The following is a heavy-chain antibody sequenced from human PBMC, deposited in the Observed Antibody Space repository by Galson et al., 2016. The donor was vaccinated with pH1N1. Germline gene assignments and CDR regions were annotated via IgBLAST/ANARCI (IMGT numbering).Heavy chain of an antibody. CDR1: GFSLSTSGVT. CDR3: ARFLYGDYSNWFDP. CDR2: IYWSDDK. J-gene: IGHJ5*02. D-gene: IGHD4-17*01. V-gene: IGHV2-5*01. Sequence: PALVKPTQTLTLTCTFSGFSLSTSGVTVGWIRQPPGKALEWLALIYWSDDKRYSPSLKSRLTIIKDTSKNQVVLTMTNMDPVDTATYYCARFLYGDYSNWFDPWGQGTLVTVSS.